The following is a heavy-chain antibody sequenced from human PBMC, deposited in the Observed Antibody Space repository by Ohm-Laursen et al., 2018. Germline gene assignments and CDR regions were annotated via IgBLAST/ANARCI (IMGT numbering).Heavy chain of an antibody. D-gene: IGHD2-21*01. CDR1: GFSLSSHC. J-gene: IGHJ4*02. V-gene: IGHV3-74*03. CDR2: IDEDGRAT. Sequence: GSLRLSCSASGFSLSSHCIHWVRQAPGTGLVWVSRIDEDGRATTYADSVKGRFTVSKDNAGNTVYLHMNSLRAEDTAIYYCVRDWSLWRLDYWGQGTLVSVSS. CDR3: VRDWSLWRLDY.